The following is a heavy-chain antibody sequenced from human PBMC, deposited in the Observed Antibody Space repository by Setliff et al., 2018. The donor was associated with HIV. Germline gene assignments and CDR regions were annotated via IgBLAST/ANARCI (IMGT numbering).Heavy chain of an antibody. Sequence: ASVKVSCKASGYTFTTYGISWVRQAPGQGLEWMGWISPYNGNTNHVQKLQGRVTMTTDTSTSTAYMELRSLRSDDTAVYYCARAIPGYSFGYDYFDYWGQGTLVTVS. CDR3: ARAIPGYSFGYDYFDY. CDR2: ISPYNGNT. CDR1: GYTFTTYG. D-gene: IGHD5-18*01. J-gene: IGHJ4*02. V-gene: IGHV1-18*01.